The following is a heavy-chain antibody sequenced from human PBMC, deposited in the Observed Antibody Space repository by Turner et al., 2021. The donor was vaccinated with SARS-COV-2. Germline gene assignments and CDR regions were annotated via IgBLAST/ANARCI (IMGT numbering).Heavy chain of an antibody. Sequence: EVQLVESGGGLVKPGGSLRLSCAASGFTFSSYTMDWVRQAPGKGLGWVSSISSSSSYIYYADSVKGRFTISRDNAKNSLYLQMNSLRAEDTAVFYCARQGDYYDSSGYYPDAFDIWGQGTMVTVSS. CDR2: ISSSSSYI. CDR1: GFTFSSYT. V-gene: IGHV3-21*01. D-gene: IGHD3-22*01. J-gene: IGHJ3*02. CDR3: ARQGDYYDSSGYYPDAFDI.